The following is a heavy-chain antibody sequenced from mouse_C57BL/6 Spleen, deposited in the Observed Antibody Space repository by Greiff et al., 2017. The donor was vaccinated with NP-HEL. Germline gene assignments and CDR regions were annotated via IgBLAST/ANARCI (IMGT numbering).Heavy chain of an antibody. CDR3: ARHGDYGFDY. Sequence: EVHLVESGGGLVQPGGSLKLSCAASGFTFSDYYMYWVRQTPEKRLEWVAYISNGGGSTYYPDTVKGRFTISRDNAKNTLYLQMSRLKSEDTAMYYCARHGDYGFDYWGQGTTLTVSS. J-gene: IGHJ2*01. CDR1: GFTFSDYY. V-gene: IGHV5-12*01. CDR2: ISNGGGST. D-gene: IGHD2-4*01.